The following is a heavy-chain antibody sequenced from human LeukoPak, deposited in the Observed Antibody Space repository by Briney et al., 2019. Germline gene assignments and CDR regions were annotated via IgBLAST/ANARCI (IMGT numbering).Heavy chain of an antibody. CDR2: LSHSGSS. CDR1: GGSVSSYY. CDR3: ARARYANAWYAFDI. Sequence: ASETLSLTCTVSGGSVSSYYWSWIRRPPGRGLEWIAYLSHSGSSDSNPSLTSRVTTLVDTSKNQFSLKLTSVTAADTAVYYCARARYANAWYAFDIWGHGTMVTVSS. J-gene: IGHJ3*02. D-gene: IGHD2-2*01. V-gene: IGHV4-59*02.